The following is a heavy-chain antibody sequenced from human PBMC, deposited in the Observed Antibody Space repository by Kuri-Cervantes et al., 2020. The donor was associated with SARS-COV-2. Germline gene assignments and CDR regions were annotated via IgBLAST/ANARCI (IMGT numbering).Heavy chain of an antibody. CDR1: GFTFSSHA. Sequence: LSLTCAASGFTFSSHAMHWVRQAPGKGLEWVAVISYDGSNKYYADSVKGRFTISRDNSKNTLYLQMNSLRAEDTAVYYCARQGGRAIYFDYWGQGTLVTVSS. D-gene: IGHD6-25*01. CDR2: ISYDGSNK. J-gene: IGHJ4*02. CDR3: ARQGGRAIYFDY. V-gene: IGHV3-30-3*01.